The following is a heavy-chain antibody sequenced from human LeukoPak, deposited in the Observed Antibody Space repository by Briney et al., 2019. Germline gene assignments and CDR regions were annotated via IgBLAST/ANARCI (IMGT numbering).Heavy chain of an antibody. CDR1: GFTFSSYA. Sequence: GGSLRLSCAASGFTFSSYAISWVRQAPGKGLEWVSPISGSGGSTYYADSVKGRFTISRDNSKNTLYLQMNSLRAEDTAVYYCAKEGGYSSSWYSYSIPESWFDHWRQGTLVTVSS. J-gene: IGHJ5*02. D-gene: IGHD6-13*01. V-gene: IGHV3-23*01. CDR2: ISGSGGST. CDR3: AKEGGYSSSWYSYSIPESWFDH.